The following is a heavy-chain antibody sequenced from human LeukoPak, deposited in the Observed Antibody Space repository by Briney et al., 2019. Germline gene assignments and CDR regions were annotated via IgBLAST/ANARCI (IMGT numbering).Heavy chain of an antibody. CDR2: IRYDGSIR. J-gene: IGHJ4*02. D-gene: IGHD4-11*01. V-gene: IGHV3-30*02. CDR3: AKDLPYSYEY. CDR1: GFTLSGYR. Sequence: PGGSLTLSCAASGFTLSGYRMHWLRQAPGKGLQWVAFIRYDGSIRHYADSVKGRFIVSRDNSKSTLFLQKNTLRPEDTAVYYCAKDLPYSYEYWGQGTLVTVSS.